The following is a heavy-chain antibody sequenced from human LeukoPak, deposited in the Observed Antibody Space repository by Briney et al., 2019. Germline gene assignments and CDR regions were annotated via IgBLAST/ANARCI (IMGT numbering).Heavy chain of an antibody. J-gene: IGHJ4*02. CDR3: ARGMTTVRYFDY. D-gene: IGHD4-17*01. CDR1: GFTFSSYS. Sequence: GGSLRLSCAASGFTFSSYSMNWVRQAPGRGLEWVPSISSSSSYIYYGDSVKGRFTISRDNAKNSLYLQMNSLRAEDTAVYYCARGMTTVRYFDYWGQGTLVTVSS. CDR2: ISSSSSYI. V-gene: IGHV3-21*01.